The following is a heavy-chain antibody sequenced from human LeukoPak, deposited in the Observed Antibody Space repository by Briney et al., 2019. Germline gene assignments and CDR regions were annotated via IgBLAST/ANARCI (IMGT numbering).Heavy chain of an antibody. J-gene: IGHJ4*02. CDR1: GGSFSGYY. CDR3: ARDRYYYDSSGYYRFDY. V-gene: IGHV4-34*01. CDR2: INHSGST. D-gene: IGHD3-22*01. Sequence: SETLSLTCAVYGGSFSGYYWSWIRQPPGKGLEWIGEINHSGSTNYNPSLKSRGTISVDTSKNQFSLKLSSVTAADTAVYYCARDRYYYDSSGYYRFDYWGQGTLVTVSS.